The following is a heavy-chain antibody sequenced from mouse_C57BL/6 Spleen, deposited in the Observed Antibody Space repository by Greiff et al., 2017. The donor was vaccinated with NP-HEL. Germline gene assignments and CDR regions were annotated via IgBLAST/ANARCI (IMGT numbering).Heavy chain of an antibody. D-gene: IGHD1-1*01. Sequence: QVQLKQSGAELVQPGASVKISCKASGSAFSSYWMNWVKQRPGKGLEWIGQIYPGDGDTNYNGKFKGKATLTADKSSSTAYMQLSSLTSEDSAVYFCARQNYYYGSSYYWYFDVWGTGTTVTVSS. J-gene: IGHJ1*03. CDR3: ARQNYYYGSSYYWYFDV. CDR2: IYPGDGDT. CDR1: GSAFSSYW. V-gene: IGHV1-80*01.